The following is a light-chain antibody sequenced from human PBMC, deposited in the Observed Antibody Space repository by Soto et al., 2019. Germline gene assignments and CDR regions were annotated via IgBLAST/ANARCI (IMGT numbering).Light chain of an antibody. CDR1: ENVKFN. V-gene: IGKV3-15*01. CDR3: QQYYNWPLT. Sequence: EIVMTQYPATLSVSPGERATLSCRASENVKFNLALYQQRHGQAPRLLFYNASTRATAFPARFSGSGSGTDYIVTISSLQSEDSAVYYCQQYYNWPLTFGQGTRLEIK. CDR2: NAS. J-gene: IGKJ5*01.